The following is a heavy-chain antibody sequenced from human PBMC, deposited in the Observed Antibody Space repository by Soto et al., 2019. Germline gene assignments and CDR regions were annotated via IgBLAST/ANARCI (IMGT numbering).Heavy chain of an antibody. CDR3: ARFYSSSRYGYYYYYMDV. CDR1: GDSVSSNSAA. V-gene: IGHV6-1*01. CDR2: TYYRSKWYN. D-gene: IGHD6-13*01. Sequence: PSQTLSLTCAISGDSVSSNSAAWNWIRQSPSRGLEWLGRTYYRSKWYNDYAVSVKSRITINPDTSKNQFSLQLNSVTPEDTAVYYCARFYSSSRYGYYYYYMDVWGKGTTVTVSS. J-gene: IGHJ6*03.